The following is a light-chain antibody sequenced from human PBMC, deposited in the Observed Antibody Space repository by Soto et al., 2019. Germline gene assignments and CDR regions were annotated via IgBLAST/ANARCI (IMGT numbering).Light chain of an antibody. J-gene: IGKJ5*01. CDR2: EAS. CDR1: HDISTY. CDR3: QQLNTLPFT. Sequence: DIQLTQSPSLLSASVGDRVTITCRASHDISTYLALYQQKPGKAPKIMIYEASTLQSGVPSRFSGSGSGTEFTLTISGLLPEDFATYHCQQLNTLPFTFGQGTRLE. V-gene: IGKV1-9*01.